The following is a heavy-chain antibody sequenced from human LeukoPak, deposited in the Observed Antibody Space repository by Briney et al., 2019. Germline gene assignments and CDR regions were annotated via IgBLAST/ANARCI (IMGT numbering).Heavy chain of an antibody. CDR2: IIPILGIA. Sequence: GASVKVSCKASGGTFSSYTISWVRQAPGQGLEWMGRIIPILGIANYAQKFQGRVTNTADKSTSTAYMELSSLRFEDTAVYYCAAALTGNTAMNYWGQGTLVTVSS. J-gene: IGHJ4*02. CDR1: GGTFSSYT. V-gene: IGHV1-69*02. D-gene: IGHD5-18*01. CDR3: AAALTGNTAMNY.